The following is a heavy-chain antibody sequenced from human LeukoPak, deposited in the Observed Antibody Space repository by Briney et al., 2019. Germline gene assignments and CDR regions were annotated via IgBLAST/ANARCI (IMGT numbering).Heavy chain of an antibody. CDR3: AKPVPAATEGDY. J-gene: IGHJ4*02. D-gene: IGHD2-2*01. V-gene: IGHV3-23*01. Sequence: GGTLRLSCAASGFTFSSYGMSWVRQAPGKGLEWVSAISGSGGSTYYADSVKGRFTISRDNSKNTLYLQMNSLRAEDTAVYYCAKPVPAATEGDYWGQGTLVTVSS. CDR2: ISGSGGST. CDR1: GFTFSSYG.